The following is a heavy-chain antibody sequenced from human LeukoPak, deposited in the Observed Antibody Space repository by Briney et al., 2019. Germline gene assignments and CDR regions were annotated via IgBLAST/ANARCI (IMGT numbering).Heavy chain of an antibody. V-gene: IGHV1-8*03. J-gene: IGHJ5*02. D-gene: IGHD6-13*01. Sequence: ASVKVSCKASGYTFTSYDINWVRQATGQGLEWMGWMNPNSGNTGYAQKFQGRVTITRNTSISTAYMELSSLRSEDTAVYYCARGPPRGYSSSYDWFDPLGQGTLVTVSS. CDR1: GYTFTSYD. CDR3: ARGPPRGYSSSYDWFDP. CDR2: MNPNSGNT.